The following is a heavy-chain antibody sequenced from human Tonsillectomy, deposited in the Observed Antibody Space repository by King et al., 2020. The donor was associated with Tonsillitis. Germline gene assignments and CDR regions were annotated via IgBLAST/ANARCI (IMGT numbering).Heavy chain of an antibody. D-gene: IGHD1-26*01. V-gene: IGHV1-18*01. J-gene: IGHJ6*03. CDR1: GYTFITYG. CDR2: ISPYNGNT. Sequence: QLVQFGAEVKKPGASVKVSCKASGYTFITYGISWVRQAPGQGLEWMGWISPYNGNTNYAQKLQGRVTLTTDTSTSTAYMVLRSLRSDDTAVYYCARDMWDLRMDVWGKGTTVTVSS. CDR3: ARDMWDLRMDV.